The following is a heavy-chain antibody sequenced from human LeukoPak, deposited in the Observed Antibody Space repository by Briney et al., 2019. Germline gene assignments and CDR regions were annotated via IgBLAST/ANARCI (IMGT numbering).Heavy chain of an antibody. J-gene: IGHJ3*02. CDR1: GFTFSIYA. V-gene: IGHV4-34*01. D-gene: IGHD3-3*01. CDR3: ARDYDFWSGYEDAFDI. Sequence: GSLRLSCAASGFTFSIYAMSWIRQPPGKGLEWIGEINHSGSTNYNPSLKSRVTISVDTSKNQFSLKLSSVTAADTAVYYCARDYDFWSGYEDAFDIWGQGTMVTVSS. CDR2: INHSGST.